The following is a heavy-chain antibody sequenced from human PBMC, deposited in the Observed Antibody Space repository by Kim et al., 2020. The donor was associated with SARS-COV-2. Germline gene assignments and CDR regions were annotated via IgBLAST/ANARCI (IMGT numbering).Heavy chain of an antibody. CDR2: IYYSGST. J-gene: IGHJ5*02. D-gene: IGHD2-15*01. Sequence: SETLSLTFTVSGGSISSYYWSWIRQPPGKGLEWIGYIYYSGSTNYNPSLKSRVTISVDTSKNQFSLKLSSVTAADTAVYYCARHGCSGGSCYPGWFDPWGQGTLVTVSS. CDR3: ARHGCSGGSCYPGWFDP. V-gene: IGHV4-59*08. CDR1: GGSISSYY.